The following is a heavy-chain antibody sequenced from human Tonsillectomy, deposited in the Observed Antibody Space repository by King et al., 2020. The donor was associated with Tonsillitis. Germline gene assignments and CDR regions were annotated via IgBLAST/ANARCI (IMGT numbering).Heavy chain of an antibody. CDR2: IYSGGST. D-gene: IGHD6-19*01. Sequence: EVQLVESGGGLIQPGGSLRLSCAASGFTVSSNYMSWVRQAPGKGLEWVSVIYSGGSTYYADSVKGRFTISRDNFKNTLYLQMNSLRAEEPAVYYCAREGARSESSGWFDAFDIWGQGTMVTVSS. CDR1: GFTVSSNY. V-gene: IGHV3-53*01. CDR3: AREGARSESSGWFDAFDI. J-gene: IGHJ3*02.